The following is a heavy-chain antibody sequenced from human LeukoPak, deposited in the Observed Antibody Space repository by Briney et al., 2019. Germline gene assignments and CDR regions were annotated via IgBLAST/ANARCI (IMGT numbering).Heavy chain of an antibody. CDR3: SGRDSSRSPRAY. D-gene: IGHD2-2*01. V-gene: IGHV3-7*01. CDR1: GFTFSSYG. J-gene: IGHJ4*02. Sequence: GGSLRLSCAASGFTFSSYGIHWVRQAPGRGLEWVANIKPDGSEKYYVDSVKGRFAISRDNAKNEVYLEMNSLRAEDTGVYYCSGRDSSRSPRAYWGQGTLVSVSS. CDR2: IKPDGSEK.